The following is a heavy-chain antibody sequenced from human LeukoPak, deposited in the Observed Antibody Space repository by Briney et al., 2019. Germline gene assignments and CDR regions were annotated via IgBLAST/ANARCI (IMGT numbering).Heavy chain of an antibody. CDR3: ARDRQIVATTNYFDY. CDR1: GFTFSSYS. V-gene: IGHV3-21*01. J-gene: IGHJ4*02. CDR2: ISSSSSYI. D-gene: IGHD5-12*01. Sequence: GGSLRLSCAASGFTFSSYSMNWVRQAPGKGLERVSSISSSSSYIYYADSVKGRFTISRDNAKHSLYLQMNSLRAEDTAVYYCARDRQIVATTNYFDYWGQGTLVTVSS.